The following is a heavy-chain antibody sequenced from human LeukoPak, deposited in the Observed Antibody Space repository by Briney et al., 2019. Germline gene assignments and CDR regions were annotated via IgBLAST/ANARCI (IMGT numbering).Heavy chain of an antibody. J-gene: IGHJ4*02. CDR3: SRGGPLAGYSYDY. CDR1: GFTFSDYD. D-gene: IGHD3-22*01. V-gene: IGHV3-13*01. CDR2: IHTAGDT. Sequence: GGSLRLSCAASGFTFSDYDMHWVRQGTGKGLEWVSAIHTAGDTHYSGSVRGRFTISRDNAKNSLYLQMNSLRAGDTAVYCCSRGGPLAGYSYDYWGQGTLVTVSS.